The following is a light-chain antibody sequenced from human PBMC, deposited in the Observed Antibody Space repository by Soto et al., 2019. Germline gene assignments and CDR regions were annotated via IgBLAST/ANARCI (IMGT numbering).Light chain of an antibody. CDR3: QQYDGSTWT. Sequence: EIVLTQSPGTLSLSPWERATLSCMASQSVSSTSFAWYQLKPGQAPRLLIYDTSARAGGIPARFSGSGSGTDFILTIDRLEPEDFAVYFCQQYDGSTWTFGQGTKVDIK. CDR1: QSVSSTS. V-gene: IGKV3-20*01. CDR2: DTS. J-gene: IGKJ1*01.